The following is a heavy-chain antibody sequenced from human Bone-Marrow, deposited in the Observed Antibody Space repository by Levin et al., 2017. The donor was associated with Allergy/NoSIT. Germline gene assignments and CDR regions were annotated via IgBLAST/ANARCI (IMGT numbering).Heavy chain of an antibody. CDR3: ARDAQNGDYPTGYYYYGMDV. Sequence: PGGSLRLSCAASGFTFSSYGMNWVRQAPGKGLEWVAVIWYDGSNKYYADSVKGRFTISRDNSKNTLYLQMNSLRAEDTAVYYCARDAQNGDYPTGYYYYGMDVWGQGTTVTVSS. CDR1: GFTFSSYG. D-gene: IGHD4-17*01. J-gene: IGHJ6*02. V-gene: IGHV3-33*01. CDR2: IWYDGSNK.